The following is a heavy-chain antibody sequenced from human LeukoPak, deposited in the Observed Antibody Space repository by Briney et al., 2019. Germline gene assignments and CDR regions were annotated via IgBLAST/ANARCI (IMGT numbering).Heavy chain of an antibody. CDR3: AKRVSGTTFY. D-gene: IGHD1-1*01. Sequence: PGGSLRLSCAASGFTFSSYVMSWVRQAPGKGLEWVSAISGSGATTHYADSVKGRFTISRDNSKNTLYLHMNSLRAEDTAVYYCAKRVSGTTFYWGQGTLVTVSS. CDR2: ISGSGATT. J-gene: IGHJ4*02. CDR1: GFTFSSYV. V-gene: IGHV3-23*01.